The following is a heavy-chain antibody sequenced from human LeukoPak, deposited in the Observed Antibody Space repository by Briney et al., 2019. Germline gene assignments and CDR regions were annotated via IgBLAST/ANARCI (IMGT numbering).Heavy chain of an antibody. CDR2: IYQSGST. CDR3: ARDRGTWNDDGFDY. J-gene: IGHJ4*02. CDR1: GGSISSSNW. V-gene: IGHV4-4*02. Sequence: SETLSLTCAVSGGSISSSNWWSWVRQPPGKGLEWIGEIYQSGSTNYNPSLKSRGTISVDKSKNQSSLKLSSVTAADTAVYYCARDRGTWNDDGFDYWGQGTLVTVSS. D-gene: IGHD1-1*01.